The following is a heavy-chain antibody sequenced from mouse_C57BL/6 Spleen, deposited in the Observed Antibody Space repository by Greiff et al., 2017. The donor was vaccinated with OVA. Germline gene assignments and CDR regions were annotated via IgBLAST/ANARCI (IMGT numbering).Heavy chain of an antibody. CDR2: IYPGDGDT. CDR3: ARGVLGSTFAY. CDR1: GYAFSSSW. J-gene: IGHJ3*01. Sequence: VQLQQSGPELVKPGASVKISCKASGYAFSSSWMNWVKQRLGKGLEWIGRIYPGDGDTNYNGKFKGKATLTADKSSSTAYMQLSSLTSEDSAVYFCARGVLGSTFAYWGQGTLVTVSA. D-gene: IGHD2-1*01. V-gene: IGHV1-82*01.